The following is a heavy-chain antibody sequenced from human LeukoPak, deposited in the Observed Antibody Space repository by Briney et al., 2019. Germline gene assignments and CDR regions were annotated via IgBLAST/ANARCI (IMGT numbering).Heavy chain of an antibody. D-gene: IGHD1-26*01. V-gene: IGHV3-15*01. Sequence: GGSLRLSCAASGITFSDAWMSWVRQAPGKGLEWVGRIKSKTDGGEIDYAPPVKGKFTISRDDSKNTLYLQMNSLKSEDTAVYYCTTDEWAWGQGTLVTVSS. CDR3: TTDEWA. CDR2: IKSKTDGGEI. J-gene: IGHJ5*02. CDR1: GITFSDAW.